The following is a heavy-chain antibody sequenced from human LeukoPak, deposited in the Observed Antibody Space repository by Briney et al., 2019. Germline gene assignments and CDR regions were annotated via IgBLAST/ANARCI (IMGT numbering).Heavy chain of an antibody. D-gene: IGHD2-2*01. J-gene: IGHJ3*02. CDR1: GGSISSYY. Sequence: TSETLSLTCTVSGGSISSYYWSWIRQPPGKGLEWIGYIYYSGSTNYNPSLKSRVTISVDTSKNQFSLKLSSVTAADTAVYYCARGLLGYCSSTSCYAFDIWGQGTMVTVSS. V-gene: IGHV4-59*01. CDR3: ARGLLGYCSSTSCYAFDI. CDR2: IYYSGST.